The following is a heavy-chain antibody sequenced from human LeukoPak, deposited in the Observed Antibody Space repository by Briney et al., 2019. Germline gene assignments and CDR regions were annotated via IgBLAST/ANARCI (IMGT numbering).Heavy chain of an antibody. V-gene: IGHV4-59*10. Sequence: SETLSLTCAVYGGSFSGYYWSWIRQPPGKGLEWIGRIYTSGSTNYNPSLKSRVTMSVDTSKNQFSLKLSSVTAADTAVYYCARGVAVAEGTSAFDIWGQGTMVTVSS. D-gene: IGHD6-19*01. CDR2: IYTSGST. J-gene: IGHJ3*02. CDR3: ARGVAVAEGTSAFDI. CDR1: GGSFSGYY.